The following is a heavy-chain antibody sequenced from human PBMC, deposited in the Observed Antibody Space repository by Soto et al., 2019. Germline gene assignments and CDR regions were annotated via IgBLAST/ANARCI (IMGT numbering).Heavy chain of an antibody. Sequence: GGSLRLSCAASGFTFDDYAMHWVRQAPGKGLEWVSGISWNSGSIGYADSVKGRFTISRDNAKNSLYLQMNSLRAEDTALYYCAKALPLTTVTSNFDYWGQGTLVTVSS. D-gene: IGHD4-17*01. CDR3: AKALPLTTVTSNFDY. J-gene: IGHJ4*02. CDR2: ISWNSGSI. CDR1: GFTFDDYA. V-gene: IGHV3-9*01.